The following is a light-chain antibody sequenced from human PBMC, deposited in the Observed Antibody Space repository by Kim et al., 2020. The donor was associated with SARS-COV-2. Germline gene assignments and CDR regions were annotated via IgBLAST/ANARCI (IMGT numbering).Light chain of an antibody. CDR1: QDIANS. CDR3: QKYNSAPWT. J-gene: IGKJ1*01. CDR2: AAS. Sequence: ASVGDRVTITCRASQDIANSLAWYQQKPGKVPKVLIYAASTLQSGVPSRFSGSGSGTEFTLTIGSLQTEDVATYYRQKYNSAPWTFGPGTKVDIK. V-gene: IGKV1-27*01.